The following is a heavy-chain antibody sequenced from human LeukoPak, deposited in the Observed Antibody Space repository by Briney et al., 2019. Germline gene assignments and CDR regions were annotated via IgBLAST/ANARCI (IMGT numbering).Heavy chain of an antibody. D-gene: IGHD2/OR15-2a*01. CDR2: ISYDGSNK. J-gene: IGHJ4*02. V-gene: IGHV3-30-3*01. Sequence: GGSLRLSCAASGFSFSGYAMHWVRQAPGKGLEWVAVISYDGSNKYYADSVKGRFTISRDNSKNTLYLQMNSLRAEDTAVYYCARGRGKRLLYDYWGQGTLVTVSS. CDR1: GFSFSGYA. CDR3: ARGRGKRLLYDY.